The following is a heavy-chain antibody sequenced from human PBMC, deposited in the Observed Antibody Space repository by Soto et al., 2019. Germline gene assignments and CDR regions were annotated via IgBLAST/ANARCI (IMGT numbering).Heavy chain of an antibody. V-gene: IGHV4-39*01. CDR3: ARLRSYILEV. D-gene: IGHD3-3*02. Sequence: SETLSLTGTVSGGSISSSGYYWGWIRQPPGKGLEWIGSIYYSGSTYYNPSLKSRVTISVDTSKNQFSLKLSSVTAADTAVYYCARLRSYILEVWGQGNRGTVSS. CDR2: IYYSGST. CDR1: GGSISSSGYY. J-gene: IGHJ6*02.